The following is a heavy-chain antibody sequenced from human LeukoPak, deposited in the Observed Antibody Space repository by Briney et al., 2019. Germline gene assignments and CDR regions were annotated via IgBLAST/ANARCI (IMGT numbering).Heavy chain of an antibody. D-gene: IGHD5-18*01. CDR3: ARGRGYSYGPFDY. V-gene: IGHV4-59*12. CDR1: GGSISSYY. Sequence: SETLSLTCTVSGGSISSYYWSWIRQPPGEGLEWIGYIYYSGSTNYNPSLKSRVTISVDTSKNQFPLKLSSVTAADTAVYYCARGRGYSYGPFDYWGQGTLVTVSS. J-gene: IGHJ4*02. CDR2: IYYSGST.